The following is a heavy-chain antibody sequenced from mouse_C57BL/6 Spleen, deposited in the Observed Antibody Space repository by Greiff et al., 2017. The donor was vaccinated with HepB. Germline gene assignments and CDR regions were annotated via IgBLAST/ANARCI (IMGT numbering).Heavy chain of an antibody. CDR1: GFSLTSYA. D-gene: IGHD2-4*01. V-gene: IGHV2-9-1*01. Sequence: QVQLKESGPGLVAPSQSLSITCTVSGFSLTSYAISWVRQPPGKGLEWLGVLWTGGGTNYNSALKSRLSISKENSKRQVFLKMNSLQTDDTARYYCAKKGDYGPFAYWGQGTLVTVSA. CDR3: AKKGDYGPFAY. CDR2: LWTGGGT. J-gene: IGHJ3*01.